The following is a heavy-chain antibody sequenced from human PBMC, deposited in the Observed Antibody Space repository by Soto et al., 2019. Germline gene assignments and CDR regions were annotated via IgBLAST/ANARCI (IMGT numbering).Heavy chain of an antibody. D-gene: IGHD3-16*01. CDR1: GFTFSSYG. CDR2: IWYDGSNK. J-gene: IGHJ6*02. CDR3: ARDRGEWLRYYYYRMDV. V-gene: IGHV3-33*01. Sequence: QVQLVESGGGVVQPGRSLRLSCAASGFTFSSYGMHWVRQAPGKGLEWVAVIWYDGSNKYYADSVKGRFTISRDNSKNPLYLQMNSLRAEDTAVYSCARDRGEWLRYYYYRMDVWGQGTTVTVSS.